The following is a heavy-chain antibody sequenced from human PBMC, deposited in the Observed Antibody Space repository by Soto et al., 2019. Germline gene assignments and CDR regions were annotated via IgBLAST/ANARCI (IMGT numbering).Heavy chain of an antibody. CDR3: AKTQYSSSWLYAFDI. Sequence: PGGSLRLSCAASGFTFSSYGMHWVRQAPGKGLEWVAVISYDGSNKYYADSVKGRVTISRDNSKNTLYLQMNSLRAEDTAVYYCAKTQYSSSWLYAFDIWGQGTMVTVSS. CDR1: GFTFSSYG. J-gene: IGHJ3*02. D-gene: IGHD6-13*01. CDR2: ISYDGSNK. V-gene: IGHV3-30*18.